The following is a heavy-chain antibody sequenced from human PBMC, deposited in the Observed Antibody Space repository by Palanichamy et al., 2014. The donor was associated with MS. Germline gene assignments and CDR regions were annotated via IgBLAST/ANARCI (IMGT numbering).Heavy chain of an antibody. CDR1: GFTFSNDW. CDR2: IKSKVDGETV. CDR3: VRHDYGGY. J-gene: IGHJ4*02. Sequence: EVQLVESGGGLVKPGGSLRLSRAASGFTFSNDWMTWVRQAPGKGLEWVGRIKSKVDGETVDYAAPVKGRFSISRDDSKSTLYLQMNSLKTEDTAVYYCVRHDYGGYWGQGTLVTVSS. V-gene: IGHV3-15*01.